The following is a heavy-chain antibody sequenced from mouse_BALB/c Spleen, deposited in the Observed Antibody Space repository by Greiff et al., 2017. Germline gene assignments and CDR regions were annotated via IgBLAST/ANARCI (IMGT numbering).Heavy chain of an antibody. CDR2: IYWDDDK. CDR3: ARRLYYRYDGLDAMDY. J-gene: IGHJ4*01. D-gene: IGHD2-14*01. V-gene: IGHV8-12*01. CDR1: GFSLSTSGMG. Sequence: QVTLKESGPGILQPSQTLSLTCSFSGFSLSTSGMGVSWLRQPSGKGLEWLAHIYWDDDKRYNPSLKSRLTISKDTSRNQVFLKITSVDTADTATYYCARRLYYRYDGLDAMDYWGQGTSVTVSS.